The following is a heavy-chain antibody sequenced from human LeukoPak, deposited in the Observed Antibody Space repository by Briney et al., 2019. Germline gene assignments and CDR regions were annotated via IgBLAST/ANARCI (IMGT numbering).Heavy chain of an antibody. Sequence: SETLSLTCAVYGGSFSGYYWSWIRQPPGKGLEWIGEINHSGSTNYNPSLKSRVTISVDTSKNQFSLELSSVTAADTAVYYCARGSSGWSYYYYGMDVWGQGTTVTVSS. D-gene: IGHD6-19*01. CDR1: GGSFSGYY. V-gene: IGHV4-34*01. CDR3: ARGSSGWSYYYYGMDV. J-gene: IGHJ6*02. CDR2: INHSGST.